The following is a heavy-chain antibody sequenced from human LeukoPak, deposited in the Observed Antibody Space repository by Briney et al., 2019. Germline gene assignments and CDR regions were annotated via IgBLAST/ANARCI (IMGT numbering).Heavy chain of an antibody. V-gene: IGHV4-34*01. CDR2: IYHNGDT. CDR1: GGSFSDFY. J-gene: IGHJ3*02. D-gene: IGHD2/OR15-2a*01. Sequence: SETLSLTCAVSGGSFSDFYWSWIRQPPGKGLEWVGEIYHNGDTNYNSPLQSRVSLSVDTSRNQFSLTLTSVTAADTAIYYCASHKYPIQAFDIWGQGTKVTVSS. CDR3: ASHKYPIQAFDI.